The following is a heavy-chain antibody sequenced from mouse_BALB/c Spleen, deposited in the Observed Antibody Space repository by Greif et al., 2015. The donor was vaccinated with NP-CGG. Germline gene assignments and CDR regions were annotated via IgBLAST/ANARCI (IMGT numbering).Heavy chain of an antibody. D-gene: IGHD4-1*01. V-gene: IGHV1-9*01. CDR2: ILPGSGST. J-gene: IGHJ3*01. Sequence: QVQLQRSGAELMKPGASVKISCKATGYTFSSYWIEWVKQRPGHGLEWIGEILPGSGSTNYNEKFKGKATFTADTSSNTAYMQLSSLTSEDSAVYYCARRTPWEGFAYWGQGTLVTVSA. CDR3: ARRTPWEGFAY. CDR1: GYTFSSYW.